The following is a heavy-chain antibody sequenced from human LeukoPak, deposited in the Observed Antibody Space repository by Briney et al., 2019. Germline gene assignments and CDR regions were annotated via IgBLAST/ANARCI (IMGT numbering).Heavy chain of an antibody. D-gene: IGHD3-10*01. CDR2: IYTSGTT. Sequence: SETLSLTCTVSGGSISSYYWSWIRQPAGKGLGWIGRIYTSGTTNYNPSLKSRVSMSVDTSKNQFSLKLSSVTAADTAVYYCDRVTELGSGYSDYWGQGTLVTVSS. CDR1: GGSISSYY. CDR3: DRVTELGSGYSDY. V-gene: IGHV4-4*07. J-gene: IGHJ4*02.